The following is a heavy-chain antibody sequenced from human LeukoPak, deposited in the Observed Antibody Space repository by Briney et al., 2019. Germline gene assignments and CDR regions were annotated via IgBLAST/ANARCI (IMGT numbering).Heavy chain of an antibody. Sequence: PGGSLRLSCAASGFTFSSYAMSWVRQAPGKGLEWVSAISDSGGSTYYADSVKGRFTISRDNSKDTLYLQMNSLRAEDRAVYYGAKDRYGDYVGFSYWGQGTLVTVSS. V-gene: IGHV3-23*01. CDR2: ISDSGGST. CDR3: AKDRYGDYVGFSY. CDR1: GFTFSSYA. J-gene: IGHJ4*02. D-gene: IGHD4-17*01.